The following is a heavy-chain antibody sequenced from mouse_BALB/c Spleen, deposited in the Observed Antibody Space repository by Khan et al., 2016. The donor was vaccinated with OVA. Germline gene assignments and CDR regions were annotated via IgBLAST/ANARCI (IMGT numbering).Heavy chain of an antibody. CDR3: ARNRDGGSYWFFDV. CDR2: MWRGGST. V-gene: IGHV2-6-4*01. CDR1: GFSLSRYS. D-gene: IGHD3-3*01. Sequence: QVQLKQSGPGLVAPSQSLSITCTVSGFSLSRYSVHWVRQPPGKGLEWLGIMWRGGSTDYNSALKSRLSISKDNSKSQVFLKMNSLQIDDTAMYYCARNRDGGSYWFFDVWGEGTTVTVSS. J-gene: IGHJ1*01.